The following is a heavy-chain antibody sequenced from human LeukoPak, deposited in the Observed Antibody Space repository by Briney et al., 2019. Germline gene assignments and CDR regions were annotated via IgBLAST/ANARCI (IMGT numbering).Heavy chain of an antibody. CDR1: GFTFSSYS. CDR3: ARDSKVVPAAKGVYYYYYMDV. CDR2: ISSSSSYI. Sequence: PGGSQRLSCAASGFTFSSYSMNWVRQAPGKGLEWVSSISSSSSYIYYADSVKGRFTISRDNAKNSLYLQMNSLRAEDTAVYYCARDSKVVPAAKGVYYYYYMDVWGKGTTVTVSS. V-gene: IGHV3-21*01. D-gene: IGHD2-2*01. J-gene: IGHJ6*03.